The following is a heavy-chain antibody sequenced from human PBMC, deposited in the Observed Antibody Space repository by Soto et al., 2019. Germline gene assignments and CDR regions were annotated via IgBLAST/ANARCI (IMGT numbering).Heavy chain of an antibody. V-gene: IGHV4-34*01. Sequence: SETLSLTCAVYGGCFSGYYWSWIRQPPGKGLEWIGEINHSGSTNYNPSLKSRVTISVDTSKNQFSLKLSSVTAADTAVYYCRVYYYYYYMDVWGKGTTVTVSS. J-gene: IGHJ6*03. CDR1: GGCFSGYY. CDR3: RVYYYYYYMDV. CDR2: INHSGST.